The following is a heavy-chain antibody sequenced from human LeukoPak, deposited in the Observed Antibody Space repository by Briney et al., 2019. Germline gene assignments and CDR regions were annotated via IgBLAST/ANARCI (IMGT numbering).Heavy chain of an antibody. CDR2: INSDGRST. CDR1: GFTFSSYW. Sequence: PGGSLRLSCAASGFTFSSYWMHWVRQAPGEGLVWVSRINSDGRSTSSADSVKGRFTISRDNAKNSLYLQMNSLTVEDTAVYVYARGALYSGGDCYPWFDYWGQGILVTVSS. D-gene: IGHD2-21*02. J-gene: IGHJ4*02. V-gene: IGHV3-74*01. CDR3: ARGALYSGGDCYPWFDY.